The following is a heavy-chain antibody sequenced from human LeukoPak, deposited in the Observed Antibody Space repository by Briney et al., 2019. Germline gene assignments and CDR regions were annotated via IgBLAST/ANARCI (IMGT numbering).Heavy chain of an antibody. CDR1: GFTFSDYY. CDR3: ARDDSSGYLYYFDY. J-gene: IGHJ4*02. D-gene: IGHD3-22*01. V-gene: IGHV3-11*04. Sequence: GGSLRLSCAASGFTFSDYYMSWIRQAPGKGLEWVPYISSSGSTIYYADSVKGRFTISRDNAKNSLYLQMNSLRAEDTAVYYCARDDSSGYLYYFDYWGQGTLVTVSS. CDR2: ISSSGSTI.